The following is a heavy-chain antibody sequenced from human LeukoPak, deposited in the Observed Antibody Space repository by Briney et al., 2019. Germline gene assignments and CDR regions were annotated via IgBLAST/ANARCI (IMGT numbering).Heavy chain of an antibody. CDR1: GFTFSNAW. J-gene: IGHJ4*02. CDR3: TTVSVVVPAAMDY. D-gene: IGHD2-2*01. CDR2: IKSKTDGGTT. Sequence: GGSLRLSCAASGFTFSNAWMSWVRQAPGKGLEWVGRIKSKTDGGTTDYAAPVKDRFTISRDDSKNTLYLQMNSLKTEDTAVYYCTTVSVVVPAAMDYWGQGTLVTVSS. V-gene: IGHV3-15*01.